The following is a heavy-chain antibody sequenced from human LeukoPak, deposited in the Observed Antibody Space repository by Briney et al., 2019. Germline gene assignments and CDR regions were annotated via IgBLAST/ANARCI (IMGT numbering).Heavy chain of an antibody. V-gene: IGHV4-61*02. J-gene: IGHJ3*02. Sequence: PSETLSLTCTVSGGSISSGSYYWSWIRQPAGKGLEWIGRIYGSGSTNYNPPLKSRVTISVDTSKNQFSLKLTSVTAADTAVYYCAVYDFWRPDAFDIWGQGTMVIVSS. CDR1: GGSISSGSYY. D-gene: IGHD3-3*01. CDR3: AVYDFWRPDAFDI. CDR2: IYGSGST.